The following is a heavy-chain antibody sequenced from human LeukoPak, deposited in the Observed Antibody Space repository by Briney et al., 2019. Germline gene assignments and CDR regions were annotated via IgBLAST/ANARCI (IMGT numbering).Heavy chain of an antibody. V-gene: IGHV4-34*01. D-gene: IGHD1-26*01. Sequence: SETLSLTCAVYGGSFSGYYWSWIRQPPGKGLEWIGEINHSGSTNYNPSLKSRVTISVDTSKNQFSLKLSSVTAADTAVYYCARGSKMLGYNWFDPWGQGTLVTVSS. J-gene: IGHJ5*02. CDR2: INHSGST. CDR1: GGSFSGYY. CDR3: ARGSKMLGYNWFDP.